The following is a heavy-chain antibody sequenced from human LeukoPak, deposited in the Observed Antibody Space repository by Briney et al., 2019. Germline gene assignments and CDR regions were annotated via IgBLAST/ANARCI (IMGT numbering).Heavy chain of an antibody. J-gene: IGHJ6*03. D-gene: IGHD6-13*01. Sequence: SETLSLTCTVSGGSISTYYWSWIRQPPGKGREWIGYIYYSGGTNYNPSLKSRVTIAVDTSKNQFSLKLSSVTAADTAVYYCARRAAAVGTYYMDVWGKGTTVTASS. CDR3: ARRAAAVGTYYMDV. CDR2: IYYSGGT. V-gene: IGHV4-59*01. CDR1: GGSISTYY.